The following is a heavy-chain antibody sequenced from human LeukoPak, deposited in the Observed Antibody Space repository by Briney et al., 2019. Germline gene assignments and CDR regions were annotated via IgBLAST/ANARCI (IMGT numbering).Heavy chain of an antibody. J-gene: IGHJ5*02. CDR2: INHSGST. CDR1: GGSFSGYY. D-gene: IGHD4-17*01. Sequence: SETLSLTCAVYGGSFSGYYWSWIRQPPGKGLEWIGEINHSGSTNYNPSLKSRVTISVDTSKNQFSLKLSSVTAADTAVYYCARHRYYGFWFDPWGQGTLVTVSS. V-gene: IGHV4-34*01. CDR3: ARHRYYGFWFDP.